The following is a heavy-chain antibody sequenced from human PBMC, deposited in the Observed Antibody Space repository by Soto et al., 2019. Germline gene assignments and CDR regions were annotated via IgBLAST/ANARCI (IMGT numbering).Heavy chain of an antibody. D-gene: IGHD5-18*01. CDR2: INPSGGST. CDR3: ARVGGYSYGGVDY. Sequence: QVQLVQSGAEVKKPGASVKVSCKASGYTVTSYYMNWVRQAPGQGLEWMGIINPSGGSTTYAQKFQGRVTMTRDTSTSTVYLELSSLRSEDTAVYSCARVGGYSYGGVDYWGQGPVVTVSS. V-gene: IGHV1-46*01. CDR1: GYTVTSYY. J-gene: IGHJ4*02.